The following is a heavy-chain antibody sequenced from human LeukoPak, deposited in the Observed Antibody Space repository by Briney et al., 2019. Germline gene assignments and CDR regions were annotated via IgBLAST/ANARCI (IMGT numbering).Heavy chain of an antibody. V-gene: IGHV3-30-3*01. CDR2: LSYDGTNK. J-gene: IGHJ4*02. D-gene: IGHD3-22*01. CDR1: GFTFSICA. Sequence: GGSLRLSCAASGFTFSICAMHWVRQAPGKGLEWVATLSYDGTNKYYADSVKGRFTISRDNSKNTLYLQMNSLRAEDTAVYYCVRGVGLYDTIGYSDYWGQGTLVTVSS. CDR3: VRGVGLYDTIGYSDY.